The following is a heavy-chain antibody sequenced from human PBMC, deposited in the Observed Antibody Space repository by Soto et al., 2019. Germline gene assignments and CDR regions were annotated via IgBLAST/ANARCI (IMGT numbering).Heavy chain of an antibody. Sequence: GGSLRLSCAASGFTFSSYAMSWVRQDPGKGLEWVSAISGSGGSTYYADSVKGRFTISRDNSKNTLYLQMNSLRAEDTAVYYCAKGPGDYYYYYYGMDGWGQGTTVTVSS. CDR3: AKGPGDYYYYYYGMDG. CDR2: ISGSGGST. CDR1: GFTFSSYA. D-gene: IGHD4-17*01. V-gene: IGHV3-23*01. J-gene: IGHJ6*02.